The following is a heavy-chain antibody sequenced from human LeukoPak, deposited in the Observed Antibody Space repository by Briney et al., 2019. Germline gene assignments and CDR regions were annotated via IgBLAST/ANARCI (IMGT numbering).Heavy chain of an antibody. CDR2: ITPILGIA. V-gene: IGHV1-69*04. J-gene: IGHJ4*02. CDR3: ARGTTTGDY. Sequence: ASVKVSCKASGGAFSSYAISWVRQAPGQGLEWMGRITPILGIANYAQKFQGRVTITADKSTSTAYMELSSLRSEDTAVYYCARGTTTGDYWGQGTLVTVSS. CDR1: GGAFSSYA. D-gene: IGHD1-1*01.